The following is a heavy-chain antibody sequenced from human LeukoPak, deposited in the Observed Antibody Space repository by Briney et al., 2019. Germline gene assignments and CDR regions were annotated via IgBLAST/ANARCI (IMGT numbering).Heavy chain of an antibody. CDR3: ARDRKYYYHMDV. J-gene: IGHJ6*03. D-gene: IGHD1-14*01. V-gene: IGHV4-39*07. Sequence: TSETLSLTCTVSGGSISSSSYYWGWIRQPPGKGLEWIGSIYHSGSTYYNPSLKSRVTISVDTSKNQFSLKLSSLTAADTAVYYCARDRKYYYHMDVWGKGTTVTVSS. CDR2: IYHSGST. CDR1: GGSISSSSYY.